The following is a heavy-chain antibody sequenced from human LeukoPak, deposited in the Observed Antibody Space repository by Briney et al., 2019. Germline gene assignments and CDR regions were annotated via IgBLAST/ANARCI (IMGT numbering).Heavy chain of an antibody. D-gene: IGHD2-2*01. Sequence: GGSLRLSCAASGFTFSSYGMHWVRQAPGKGLEWVAIVSNDGSNKYYADSVKGRFAISRDNSKNTLYLQMNSLRAEDTAVYYCARESTSWYFDLWGRGTLVTVSS. CDR1: GFTFSSYG. CDR2: VSNDGSNK. V-gene: IGHV3-30*03. J-gene: IGHJ2*01. CDR3: ARESTSWYFDL.